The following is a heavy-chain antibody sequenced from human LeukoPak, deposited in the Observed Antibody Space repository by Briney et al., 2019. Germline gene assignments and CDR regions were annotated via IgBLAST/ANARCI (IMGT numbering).Heavy chain of an antibody. D-gene: IGHD6-13*01. CDR2: ISSDGRTQ. CDR1: GFSFSNYG. J-gene: IGHJ3*02. CDR3: AKVVYSSSSFDAFDI. Sequence: GGSLRLSCAASGFSFSNYGMNWVRQAPGKGPEGVALISSDGRTQIYADSVKGRFTIPRDNSKNTLYLHMNTLKAGDTAVYYCAKVVYSSSSFDAFDIWGQGTMVTVSS. V-gene: IGHV3-30*18.